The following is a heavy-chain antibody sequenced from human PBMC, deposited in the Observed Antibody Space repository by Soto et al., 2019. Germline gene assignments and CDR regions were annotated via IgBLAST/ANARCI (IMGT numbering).Heavy chain of an antibody. Sequence: QVQLVQSGAEVKKPGSSVRVSCKVSGGSFRNYGITWVRQSPGQGLEWMGGIMPVFGTAVYAQQFQGRVTISADEFTTTASLELSSLSSDDTAVYFCARARDYDLLTAREYALDVWGQGTTVTV. CDR2: IMPVFGTA. D-gene: IGHD3-9*01. V-gene: IGHV1-69*01. J-gene: IGHJ6*02. CDR1: GGSFRNYG. CDR3: ARARDYDLLTAREYALDV.